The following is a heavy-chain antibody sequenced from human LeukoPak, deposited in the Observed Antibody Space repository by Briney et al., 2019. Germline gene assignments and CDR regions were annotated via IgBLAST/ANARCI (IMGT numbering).Heavy chain of an antibody. V-gene: IGHV3-64D*09. D-gene: IGHD6-19*01. CDR3: VKDLSGWYSFDY. CDR1: GFTFSSCA. CDR2: INDYGTTT. J-gene: IGHJ4*02. Sequence: GGSLRLSCSASGFTFSSCAMHWVRQAPGMGLEYVSGINDYGTTTHYGHSVRGRVTISRDDSKNTVHLQMSSLRAEDTAVYYCVKDLSGWYSFDYWGQGTLVTVSS.